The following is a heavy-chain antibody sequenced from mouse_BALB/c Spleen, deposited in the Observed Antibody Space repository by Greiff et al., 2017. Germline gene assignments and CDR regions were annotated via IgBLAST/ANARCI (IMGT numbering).Heavy chain of an antibody. Sequence: VKLQQSGAELARPGASVKLSCKASGYTFTSYWMQWVKQRPGQGLEWIGAIYPGDGDTRYTQKFKGKATLTADKSSSTAYMQLSSLASEDSAVYYCARRYYYGSSYWYFDVWGAGTTVTVSS. V-gene: IGHV1-87*01. CDR2: IYPGDGDT. J-gene: IGHJ1*01. CDR3: ARRYYYGSSYWYFDV. D-gene: IGHD1-1*01. CDR1: GYTFTSYW.